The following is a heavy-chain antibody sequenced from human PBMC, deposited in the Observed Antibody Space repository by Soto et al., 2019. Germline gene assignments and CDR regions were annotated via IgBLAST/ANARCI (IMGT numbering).Heavy chain of an antibody. D-gene: IGHD6-19*01. Sequence: QVQLVESGGGVVQPGRSLRLSCAASGFTFSSYGMHWVRQAPGKGLEWVAVISYDGSNKYYADSVKGRFTISRDNSKNTLYLQMNSLRAEDTAVYYCAKVWAVVPSDAFDIWGQGTMVTVSS. CDR3: AKVWAVVPSDAFDI. J-gene: IGHJ3*02. CDR2: ISYDGSNK. CDR1: GFTFSSYG. V-gene: IGHV3-30*18.